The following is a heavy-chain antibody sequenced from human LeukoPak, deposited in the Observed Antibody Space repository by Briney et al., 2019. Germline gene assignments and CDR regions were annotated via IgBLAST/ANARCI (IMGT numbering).Heavy chain of an antibody. CDR3: AKARRIQLWSDDAFDI. CDR1: GFTFDDYA. V-gene: IGHV3-43D*03. D-gene: IGHD5-18*01. J-gene: IGHJ3*02. Sequence: TGGSLRLSCAASGFTFDDYAMRWVRQAPGKGLEGVSVISWDGGSTYYADSVKGRFTISRDNSKNSLYLQMNSLRAEDTALYYCAKARRIQLWSDDAFDIWGQGTMVTVSS. CDR2: ISWDGGST.